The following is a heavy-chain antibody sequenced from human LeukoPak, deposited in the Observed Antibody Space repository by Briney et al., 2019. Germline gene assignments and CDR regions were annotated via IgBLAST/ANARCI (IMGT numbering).Heavy chain of an antibody. D-gene: IGHD3-10*01. V-gene: IGHV3-11*04. J-gene: IGHJ4*02. CDR2: ISSSGSTI. CDR1: GFTFSDYY. CDR3: ARIITMVRGVIRGYFDY. Sequence: PGGSLRLSCAASGFTFSDYYMSWIRQAPGQGLEWVSYISSSGSTIYYADSVKGRFTISRDNAKNSLYLQMNSLRAEDTAVYYCARIITMVRGVIRGYFDYWGQGTLVTVSS.